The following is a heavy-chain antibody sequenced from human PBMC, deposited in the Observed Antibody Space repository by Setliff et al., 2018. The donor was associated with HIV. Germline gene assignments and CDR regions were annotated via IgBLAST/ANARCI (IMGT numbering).Heavy chain of an antibody. CDR2: VFNSGST. CDR3: ARHDYSDTGGYYRLWFFDY. CDR1: GDSIDSSYHY. Sequence: LSLTCKVSGDSIDSSYHYWAWIRQPLGRGLEWIGTVFNSGSTYYTPSLRGRVTISVDTSKDQFSLKLISVTTADTAVYYCARHDYSDTGGYYRLWFFDYWGQGSLVTVSS. D-gene: IGHD3-22*01. V-gene: IGHV4-39*01. J-gene: IGHJ4*02.